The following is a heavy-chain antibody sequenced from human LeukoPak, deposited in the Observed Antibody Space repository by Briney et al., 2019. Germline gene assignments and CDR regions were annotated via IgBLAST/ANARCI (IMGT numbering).Heavy chain of an antibody. V-gene: IGHV1-2*02. CDR3: ARDPSYYDFWSGYYCDY. D-gene: IGHD3-3*01. CDR2: INPNSGGT. J-gene: IGHJ4*02. Sequence: ASVKVSCKASDYTFTSYGISWVRQAPGQGLEWMGWINPNSGGTNYAQKFQGRVTMTRDTSISTAYMELSRLRSDDTAVYYCARDPSYYDFWSGYYCDYWGQGTLVTVSS. CDR1: DYTFTSYG.